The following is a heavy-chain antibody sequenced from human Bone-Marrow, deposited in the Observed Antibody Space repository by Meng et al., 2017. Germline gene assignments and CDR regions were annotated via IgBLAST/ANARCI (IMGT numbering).Heavy chain of an antibody. D-gene: IGHD3-16*01. V-gene: IGHV3-21*01. Sequence: GGSLRLSCAASGFTFSSYAMSWVRQAPGKGLEWVSSISSTSDVSYADSMKGRLTVSRDNAKSSLYLQMNSLRAEDTAAYYCARVDYDYIWGSYSDYFGMDVWGQGTTVTVSS. CDR1: GFTFSSYA. J-gene: IGHJ6*02. CDR3: ARVDYDYIWGSYSDYFGMDV. CDR2: ISSTSDV.